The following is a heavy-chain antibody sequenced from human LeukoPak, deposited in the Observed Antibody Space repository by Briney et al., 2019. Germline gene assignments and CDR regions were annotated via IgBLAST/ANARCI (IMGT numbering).Heavy chain of an antibody. J-gene: IGHJ4*02. D-gene: IGHD2-15*01. Sequence: GGSLRLSCAASGFTFSNAWMSWVRQAPGKGLEWVGRIKSKTDGGTTDYAAPVKGRFTISRDDSKNTLYLQMNSLKTEDTAVYYCTSGGVVVVVAATLADYWGQGTLVTVSS. V-gene: IGHV3-15*01. CDR1: GFTFSNAW. CDR3: TSGGVVVVVAATLADY. CDR2: IKSKTDGGTT.